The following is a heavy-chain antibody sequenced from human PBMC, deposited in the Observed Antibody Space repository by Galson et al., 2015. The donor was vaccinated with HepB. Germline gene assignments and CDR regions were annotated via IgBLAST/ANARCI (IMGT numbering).Heavy chain of an antibody. D-gene: IGHD3-10*01. CDR2: ISSSGSNI. V-gene: IGHV3-21*01. Sequence: SLRLSCAASGFIFSDYSMNWVRQAPGKGLEWLSFISSSGSNIFYADSVKGRFTISRDNAKNSLYLDMSSLRAEDTAVYYCARDQVWFGGAFDIWGQGTMVTVSS. CDR3: ARDQVWFGGAFDI. CDR1: GFIFSDYS. J-gene: IGHJ3*02.